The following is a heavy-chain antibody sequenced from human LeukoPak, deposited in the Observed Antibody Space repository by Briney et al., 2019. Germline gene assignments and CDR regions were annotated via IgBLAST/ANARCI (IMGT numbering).Heavy chain of an antibody. CDR3: ARHEFAHSSGWPEYNWFDP. Sequence: SETLSLTCTVSGGSISSSSYYWGWIRQPPGKGLEWIGSIYYSGSTYYNPSLKSRVTISVDTSKNQFSLKLSSVTAADTAVYYCARHEFAHSSGWPEYNWFDPWGQGTLVTVSS. CDR2: IYYSGST. CDR1: GGSISSSSYY. V-gene: IGHV4-39*01. D-gene: IGHD6-19*01. J-gene: IGHJ5*02.